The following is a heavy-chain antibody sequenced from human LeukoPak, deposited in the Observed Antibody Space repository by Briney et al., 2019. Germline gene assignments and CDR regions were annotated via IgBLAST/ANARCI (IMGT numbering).Heavy chain of an antibody. Sequence: GRSLRLSCAASGFTFSTYGMHWVRQGPGKGLEWVAVISYDGSNKYYADSVKGRFTISRDNSKNTLYLQMNSLRAEDTAVYYCAKNAEYSSSWYFFDYWGQGTLVTVSS. J-gene: IGHJ4*02. CDR2: ISYDGSNK. D-gene: IGHD6-13*01. CDR1: GFTFSTYG. CDR3: AKNAEYSSSWYFFDY. V-gene: IGHV3-30*18.